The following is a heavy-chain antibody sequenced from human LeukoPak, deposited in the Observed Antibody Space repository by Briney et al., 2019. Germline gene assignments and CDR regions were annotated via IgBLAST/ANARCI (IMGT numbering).Heavy chain of an antibody. Sequence: ASVKVSCKASGYTFTSYGISWVRQAPGQGLERMGWISAYNGNTNYAQKLQGRVTMTTDTSTSTAYMELRSLRSDDTAVYYCATTYDFWSGLRRLDIWGQGTMVTVSS. CDR3: ATTYDFWSGLRRLDI. CDR1: GYTFTSYG. J-gene: IGHJ3*02. V-gene: IGHV1-18*01. CDR2: ISAYNGNT. D-gene: IGHD3-3*01.